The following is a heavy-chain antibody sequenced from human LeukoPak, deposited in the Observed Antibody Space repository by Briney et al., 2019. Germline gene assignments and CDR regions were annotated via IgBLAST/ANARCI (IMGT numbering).Heavy chain of an antibody. CDR2: INHSGST. D-gene: IGHD3-9*01. Sequence: PSETLSLTCAVYGGSFSGYYWSWIRQPPGKGLEWIGEINHSGSTNYNPSLKSRVTISVDTSKNQFSLKLSSVTAADTAVYYCARRDVLRYLDWPDDAFDIWGQGTMVTVSS. J-gene: IGHJ3*02. CDR1: GGSFSGYY. CDR3: ARRDVLRYLDWPDDAFDI. V-gene: IGHV4-34*01.